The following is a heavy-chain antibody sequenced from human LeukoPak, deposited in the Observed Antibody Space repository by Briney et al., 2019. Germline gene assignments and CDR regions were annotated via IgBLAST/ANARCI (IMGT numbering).Heavy chain of an antibody. CDR1: GGSISSYY. CDR2: IYYSGST. J-gene: IGHJ4*02. CDR3: ARLRRDGYNLDY. V-gene: IGHV4-59*01. Sequence: SETLSLTCTVSGGSISSYYWSWIRQPPGKGLEGSGYIYYSGSTNYNPSLTSRGTISVDTSKNQFSLKLSSVTAADTAVYYCARLRRDGYNLDYWGQGTLVTVSS. D-gene: IGHD5-24*01.